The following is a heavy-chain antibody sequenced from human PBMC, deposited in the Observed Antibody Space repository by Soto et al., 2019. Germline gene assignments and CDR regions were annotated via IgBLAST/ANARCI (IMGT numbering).Heavy chain of an antibody. Sequence: ASVKVSCKASGYTFTSYGISWVRQAPGQGLEWMGIIIPSGGSTSYAQKFQGRVTMTRDTSTSTVYMELSSLRSEDTAVYYCARTADTAMVPQPSNWFDPWGQGTLVTVSS. CDR3: ARTADTAMVPQPSNWFDP. CDR1: GYTFTSYG. D-gene: IGHD5-18*01. CDR2: IIPSGGST. J-gene: IGHJ5*02. V-gene: IGHV1-46*01.